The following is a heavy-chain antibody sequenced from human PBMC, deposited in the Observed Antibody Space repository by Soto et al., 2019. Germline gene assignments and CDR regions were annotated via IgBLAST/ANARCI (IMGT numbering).Heavy chain of an antibody. Sequence: QVQLVESGGGVVQPGRSLRLSCAASGFTFSSYAMHWVRQAPGKGLEWVAVISYDGSNKYYADSVKGRFTISRDNSKNTLYLQMNSLRAEDTAVYYCARGQQLVLVYYYGMDVWGQGTTVTVSS. J-gene: IGHJ6*02. V-gene: IGHV3-30-3*01. D-gene: IGHD6-13*01. CDR2: ISYDGSNK. CDR3: ARGQQLVLVYYYGMDV. CDR1: GFTFSSYA.